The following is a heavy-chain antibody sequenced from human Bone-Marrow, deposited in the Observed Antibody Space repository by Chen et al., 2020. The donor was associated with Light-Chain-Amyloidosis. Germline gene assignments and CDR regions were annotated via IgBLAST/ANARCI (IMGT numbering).Heavy chain of an antibody. CDR2: IIHSVST. D-gene: IGHD3-3*01. CDR1: GGSFSGYY. CDR3: ARSLWSRITIFGVVISPIFDY. V-gene: IGHV4-34*12. J-gene: IGHJ4*02. Sequence: QVQLQQWGAGLLKPSETLSLTCAVYGGSFSGYYWSWIRQPQGKGLEWMGDIIHSVSTDYNPCLNRRATISVDPSKNQFSLKLSSVTAADRAVYYWARSLWSRITIFGVVISPIFDYWGQGTLVTVSS.